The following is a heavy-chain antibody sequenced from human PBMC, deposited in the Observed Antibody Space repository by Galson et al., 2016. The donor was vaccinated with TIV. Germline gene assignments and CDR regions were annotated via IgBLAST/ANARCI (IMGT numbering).Heavy chain of an antibody. D-gene: IGHD5-24*01. CDR1: GGIFSGYA. J-gene: IGHJ6*02. CDR2: IISIFRTA. V-gene: IGHV1-69*13. Sequence: SVKVSCKASGGIFSGYAISWVRQAPGQGLEWMGRIISIFRTANYAEKFQGRVTITADDSTNTAHMELSSLKSEDTAVYYCARRTDGHLYDYYGMDVWGQGTTVIVSS. CDR3: ARRTDGHLYDYYGMDV.